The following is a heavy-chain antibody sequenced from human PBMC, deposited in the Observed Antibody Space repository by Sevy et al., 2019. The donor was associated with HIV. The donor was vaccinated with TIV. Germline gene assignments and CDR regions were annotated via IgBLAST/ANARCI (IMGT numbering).Heavy chain of an antibody. CDR2: INPNSGDT. CDR3: ASPGGYRHGSLLDY. CDR1: GYTFTGYF. D-gene: IGHD5-18*01. J-gene: IGHJ4*02. V-gene: IGHV1-2*02. Sequence: ASVKVSCKASGYTFTGYFIHWVRQAPGQGLEWMGWINPNSGDTNYAQKFQGRVTVTRDTSINTAYMELSRLRSDDTAVYYCASPGGYRHGSLLDYWGQGTLVTVSS.